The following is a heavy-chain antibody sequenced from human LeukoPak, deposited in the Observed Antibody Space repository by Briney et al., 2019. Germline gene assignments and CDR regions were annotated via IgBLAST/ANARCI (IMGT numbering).Heavy chain of an antibody. J-gene: IGHJ4*02. Sequence: SETLSLTCTVSGGSISNYYWSWLRQPPGKGLEWIGYIYYSGSTNYNPSLKSRVTISVDTSKNQFSLKLFSVTAADTVVYYCARHSYYYDGSGYYYFDYWGQGTLVTVSS. CDR1: GGSISNYY. V-gene: IGHV4-59*08. CDR2: IYYSGST. D-gene: IGHD3-22*01. CDR3: ARHSYYYDGSGYYYFDY.